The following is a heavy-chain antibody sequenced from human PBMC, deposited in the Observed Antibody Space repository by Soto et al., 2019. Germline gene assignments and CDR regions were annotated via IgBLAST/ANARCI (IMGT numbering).Heavy chain of an antibody. Sequence: GESLKISCKGSGYSFTSYWIGWVRQMPGKGLEWMGIIYPGDSDTRYSPSFQGQVTISADKSISTAYLQWSSLKASDTAMYYCASRARGGSESYYILLPDYWGQGTLVTVAS. J-gene: IGHJ4*02. CDR1: GYSFTSYW. V-gene: IGHV5-51*01. CDR3: ASRARGGSESYYILLPDY. D-gene: IGHD3-10*01. CDR2: IYPGDSDT.